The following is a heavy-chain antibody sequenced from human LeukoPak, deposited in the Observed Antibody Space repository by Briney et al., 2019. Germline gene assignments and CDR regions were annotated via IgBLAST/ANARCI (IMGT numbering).Heavy chain of an antibody. Sequence: GGSLRLSCAASGFTFDDYAMHWVRQAPREGLEWVSGISWNSGSIGYADSVKGRFTISRDNAKNSLYLQMNSLRAEDTALYYCAKDGDSRGLTHFDYWGQGTLVTVSS. CDR1: GFTFDDYA. J-gene: IGHJ4*02. CDR3: AKDGDSRGLTHFDY. CDR2: ISWNSGSI. D-gene: IGHD1-20*01. V-gene: IGHV3-9*01.